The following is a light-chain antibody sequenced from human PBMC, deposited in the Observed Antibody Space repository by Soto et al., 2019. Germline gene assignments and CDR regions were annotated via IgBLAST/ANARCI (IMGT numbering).Light chain of an antibody. J-gene: IGKJ4*01. CDR3: QQLNAYPLT. Sequence: DIQLTQSPSLLSASVGDRVTITCRASQAISTYLAWYQQTSGKAPKLLISAASTLQRGVPSRFRGSGSGTQFTLTISSLQPEDFATYYCQQLNAYPLTFGGGTRVEIK. CDR2: AAS. CDR1: QAISTY. V-gene: IGKV1-9*01.